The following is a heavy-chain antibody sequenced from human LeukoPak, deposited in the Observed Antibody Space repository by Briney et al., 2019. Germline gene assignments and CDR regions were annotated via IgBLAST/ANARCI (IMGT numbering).Heavy chain of an antibody. J-gene: IGHJ4*02. CDR1: GYTFTNYW. Sequence: GESLEISCQGPGYTFTNYWIGWVRQMPGKGLGWMGIIYPSDSDTRYSPSFQGQVTFSADKSISTAYLQWSSLKASDTAMYYCAKYDSSGYYNRYYFDYWGQGTLVTVSS. D-gene: IGHD3-22*01. CDR2: IYPSDSDT. V-gene: IGHV5-51*01. CDR3: AKYDSSGYYNRYYFDY.